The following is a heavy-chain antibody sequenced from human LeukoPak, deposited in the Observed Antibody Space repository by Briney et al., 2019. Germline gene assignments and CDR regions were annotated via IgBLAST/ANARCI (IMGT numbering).Heavy chain of an antibody. CDR2: LNPSGGSS. CDR1: GYAVTSYY. D-gene: IGHD5-24*01. J-gene: IGHJ6*02. CDR3: ASVYKHGMDV. V-gene: IGHV1-46*01. Sequence: ASVKVSCKASGYAVTSYYMHWVRQAPGQGLEWMAILNPSGGSSNYAQKFQGRATLTRATSTGTVYMELSSLRSEDTAVYYCASVYKHGMDVWGQGTTVIVSS.